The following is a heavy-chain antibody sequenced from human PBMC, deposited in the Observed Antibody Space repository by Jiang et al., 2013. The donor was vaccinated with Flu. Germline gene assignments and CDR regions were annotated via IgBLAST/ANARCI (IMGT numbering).Heavy chain of an antibody. D-gene: IGHD2-2*01. CDR3: ARLGYCTSTSCHNWFDP. J-gene: IGHJ5*02. CDR2: IDPSDSYT. CDR1: GYSFTSYW. V-gene: IGHV5-10-1*01. Sequence: GAEVKKPGESLRISCKGSGYSFTSYWISWVRQMPGKGLEWMGTIDPSDSYTNYSPSFQGHVTISVDKSISTAYLQWSSLKASDTAMYYCARLGYCTSTSCHNWFDPWGQGTLVTVSS.